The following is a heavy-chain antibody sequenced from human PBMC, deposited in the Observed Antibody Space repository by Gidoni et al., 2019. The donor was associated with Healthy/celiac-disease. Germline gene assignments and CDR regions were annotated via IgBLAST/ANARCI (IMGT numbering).Heavy chain of an antibody. CDR1: GFPFSRYD. CDR2: ICNAGDT. Sequence: EVQLSESGGGLVQPGGSLRRPCAASGFPFSRYDMHGVRQATGKGLEWVSVICNAGDTYYPGSVKGRFTISRENAKNSLYLQMNSLRAGDTAVYYCARARDYGDYPAYYYYYMDVWGKGTTVTVSS. J-gene: IGHJ6*03. D-gene: IGHD4-17*01. CDR3: ARARDYGDYPAYYYYYMDV. V-gene: IGHV3-13*01.